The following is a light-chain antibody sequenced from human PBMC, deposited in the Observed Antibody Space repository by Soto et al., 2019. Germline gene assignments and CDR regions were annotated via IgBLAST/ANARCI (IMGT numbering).Light chain of an antibody. Sequence: EIVMTQSPVTLSVSPGERATLSCRATQSVSSNLAWYQQKPGQAPRLLIYGASNRATGIPVRFGGSGSGTEFTLTISSLQSEDFAVYYCQQYTNWPPLTFGGGTKVEIK. CDR3: QQYTNWPPLT. J-gene: IGKJ4*01. CDR2: GAS. CDR1: QSVSSN. V-gene: IGKV3-15*01.